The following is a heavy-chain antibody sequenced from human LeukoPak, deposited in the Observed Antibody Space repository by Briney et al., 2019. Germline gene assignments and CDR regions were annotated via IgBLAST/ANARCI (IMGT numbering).Heavy chain of an antibody. J-gene: IGHJ4*02. Sequence: PGGSLRLSCTVSGFSLSSYWMNWVRQAPGKGLEWVANIKQDGSEKYYVDSVKGRFTISRDNSKNTLYLQMNSLRAEDTAVYYCAKRGAAGTEDYWGQGTLVTVSS. V-gene: IGHV3-7*03. CDR3: AKRGAAGTEDY. CDR2: IKQDGSEK. CDR1: GFSLSSYW. D-gene: IGHD6-13*01.